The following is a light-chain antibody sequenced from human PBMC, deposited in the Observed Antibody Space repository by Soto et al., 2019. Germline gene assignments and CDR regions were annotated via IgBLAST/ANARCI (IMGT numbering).Light chain of an antibody. CDR1: SSDVGTYNL. J-gene: IGLJ1*01. CDR2: EVT. V-gene: IGLV2-23*02. Sequence: QSALTQPASASGAPRQSVTISFSGTSSDVGTYNLVSWYQQHPGKAPKLIIYEVTKRPSGVSNRFSGSKSGNTASLTISGLQAEDEADYYCCSYAGSTTLYVFGTGTKVTV. CDR3: CSYAGSTTLYV.